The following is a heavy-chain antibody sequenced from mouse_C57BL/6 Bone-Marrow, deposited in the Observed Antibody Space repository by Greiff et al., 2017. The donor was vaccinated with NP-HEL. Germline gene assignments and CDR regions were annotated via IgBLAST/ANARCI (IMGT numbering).Heavy chain of an antibody. Sequence: QVQLQQPGAELVKPGASVKMSCKASSYTFTSYWITWVKQRPGQGLEWIGDIYPGSGSTNYNEKFKSKATLTVDTSSSTAYMQLSSLTSEDSAVYYCARLFDVYWYFDVWGTGTTVTVSS. D-gene: IGHD2-3*01. J-gene: IGHJ1*03. CDR1: SYTFTSYW. V-gene: IGHV1-55*01. CDR2: IYPGSGST. CDR3: ARLFDVYWYFDV.